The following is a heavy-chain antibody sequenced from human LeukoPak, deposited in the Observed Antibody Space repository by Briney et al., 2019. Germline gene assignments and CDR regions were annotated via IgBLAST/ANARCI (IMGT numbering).Heavy chain of an antibody. CDR1: GFTFRSYA. Sequence: GGSLRLSCAASGFTFRSYAMHWVRQAPGKGLEGVSGISWNSGSIGYADSVKGRFTISRDNAKNSLYLQMNSLRAEDMALYYCAKGFWSGPFDYWGQGTLVTVSS. J-gene: IGHJ4*02. CDR2: ISWNSGSI. V-gene: IGHV3-9*03. CDR3: AKGFWSGPFDY. D-gene: IGHD3-3*01.